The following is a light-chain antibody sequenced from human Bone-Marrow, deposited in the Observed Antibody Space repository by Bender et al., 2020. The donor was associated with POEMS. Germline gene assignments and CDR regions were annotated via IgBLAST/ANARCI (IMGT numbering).Light chain of an antibody. CDR2: EAN. V-gene: IGLV2-23*01. J-gene: IGLJ2*01. Sequence: QSALTQPASVSGSPGQSITISCAGTSSDVGRYNYVSWYQQHPGKAPQLIIYEANKRPPGVSDRFSGSKSGNSAALTISALQAEDEADYYCCLYAGYRSPFGGGTKLTVL. CDR3: CLYAGYRSP. CDR1: SSDVGRYNY.